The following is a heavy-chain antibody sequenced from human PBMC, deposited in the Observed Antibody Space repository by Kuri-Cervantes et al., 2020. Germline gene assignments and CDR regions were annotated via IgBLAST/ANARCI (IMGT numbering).Heavy chain of an antibody. J-gene: IGHJ5*02. Sequence: LRLSCTVSGGSISSGGYYWSWIRQHPGKGLEWIGYIYYSGSTYYNPSLKSRVTISVDTSKNQFSLKLSSVTAADTAVYYCARFHYYDSSGYRSWGQGTLVTCYS. CDR2: IYYSGST. CDR3: ARFHYYDSSGYRS. CDR1: GGSISSGGYY. D-gene: IGHD3-22*01. V-gene: IGHV4-31*03.